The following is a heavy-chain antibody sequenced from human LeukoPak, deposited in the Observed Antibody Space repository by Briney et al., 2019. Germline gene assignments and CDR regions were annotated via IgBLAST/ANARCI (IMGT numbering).Heavy chain of an antibody. Sequence: SETLSLTCTVSGGSISSYYWSWIRQPPGKGLEWIGYIYYSGSTNYNPSLKSRVTISVDTSKNQFSLKLSSVTAADTAVYYCARSGYSYGQIPYYFDYWGQGTLVTVFS. D-gene: IGHD5-18*01. CDR2: IYYSGST. CDR3: ARSGYSYGQIPYYFDY. CDR1: GGSISSYY. J-gene: IGHJ4*02. V-gene: IGHV4-59*01.